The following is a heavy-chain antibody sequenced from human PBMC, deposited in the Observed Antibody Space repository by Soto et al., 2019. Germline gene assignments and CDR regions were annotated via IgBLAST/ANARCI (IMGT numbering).Heavy chain of an antibody. D-gene: IGHD5-12*01. Sequence: ASVKVSCKASGYTFTSFYIHWVRQAPGQGLEWMGIINPSTGDTNYAPKFQGRVTMTRDTSTSTVYMELSSLRSEDTAVYYCARVDVDIVAYGMDVWGQGTTVTVS. CDR1: GYTFTSFY. V-gene: IGHV1-46*01. CDR2: INPSTGDT. CDR3: ARVDVDIVAYGMDV. J-gene: IGHJ6*02.